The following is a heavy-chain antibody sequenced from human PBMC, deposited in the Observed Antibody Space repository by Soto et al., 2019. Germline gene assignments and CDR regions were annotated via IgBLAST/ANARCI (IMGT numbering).Heavy chain of an antibody. CDR2: MYFTGST. J-gene: IGHJ1*01. V-gene: IGHV4-39*01. D-gene: IGHD2-21*02. CDR3: GRHGGYWGGDGLAKYFQQ. Sequence: PSETLSLTCTVSGGSISTSIYYWGWIRQPPGKGLKWIGSMYFTGSTYYNPSLKRRVTISVDTSKNQFSLKLSSVTAADTAVYYCGRHGGYWGGDGLAKYFQQWGKGTLVTFSS. CDR1: GGSISTSIYY.